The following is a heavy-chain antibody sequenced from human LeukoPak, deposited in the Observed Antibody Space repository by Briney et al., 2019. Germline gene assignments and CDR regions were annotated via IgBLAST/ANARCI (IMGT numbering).Heavy chain of an antibody. V-gene: IGHV3-30*02. Sequence: GGSLRLSCAASGFTFSNYGMHWVRQAPGKGLEWVAFIWYDGSNKYYADSVKGRFTISRDNSKNTLYLQMNSLRADDTAVYYFAKGLDRYRSGMDVWGQGATVTVSS. CDR2: IWYDGSNK. CDR3: AKGLDRYRSGMDV. J-gene: IGHJ6*02. D-gene: IGHD5-24*01. CDR1: GFTFSNYG.